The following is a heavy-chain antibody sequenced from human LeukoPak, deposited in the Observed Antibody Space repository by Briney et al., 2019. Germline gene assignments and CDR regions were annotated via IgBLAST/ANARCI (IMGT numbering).Heavy chain of an antibody. D-gene: IGHD2-21*02. J-gene: IGHJ3*02. CDR3: AKDVGLDCGGDCSAGSDAFDI. CDR1: GFTFIGYS. Sequence: GAYLRLSCAASGFTFIGYSMSSVRQAPGKGLEWVHNIKQNGSDKSSAASVKGRFTISRDNTKKTLYLQMNSLRAEDTAVYYCAKDVGLDCGGDCSAGSDAFDIWGQGTMVTVSS. CDR2: IKQNGSDK. V-gene: IGHV3-7*01.